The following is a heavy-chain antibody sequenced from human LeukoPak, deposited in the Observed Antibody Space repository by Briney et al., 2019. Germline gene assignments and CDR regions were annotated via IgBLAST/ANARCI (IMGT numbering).Heavy chain of an antibody. D-gene: IGHD3-22*01. J-gene: IGHJ4*02. V-gene: IGHV3-74*01. Sequence: PGGSLRLSCAASGFTFSSHWMHWVRQAPGKGLVWVSRINSDGSSISYADSVKGRFTISRDNAKNTLYLQMNSLRAEDTAVYYCARGRSTRSRYYDSSGYSPRLDYWGQGTLVTVSS. CDR2: INSDGSSI. CDR3: ARGRSTRSRYYDSSGYSPRLDY. CDR1: GFTFSSHW.